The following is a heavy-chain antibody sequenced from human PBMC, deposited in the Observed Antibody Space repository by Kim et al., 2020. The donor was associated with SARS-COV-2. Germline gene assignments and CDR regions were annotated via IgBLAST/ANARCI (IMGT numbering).Heavy chain of an antibody. Sequence: SVKGRFTISRDHAKNTLYLQRHSLRAEDTAVYYCARDAVAYGSSCMDVWGQGTTVTVSS. J-gene: IGHJ6*02. V-gene: IGHV3-30*01. D-gene: IGHD6-13*01. CDR3: ARDAVAYGSSCMDV.